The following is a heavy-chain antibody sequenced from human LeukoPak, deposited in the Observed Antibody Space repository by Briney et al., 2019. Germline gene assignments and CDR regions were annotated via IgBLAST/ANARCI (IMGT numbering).Heavy chain of an antibody. CDR3: ASPLTDSSSWS. D-gene: IGHD6-13*01. V-gene: IGHV4-30-2*01. Sequence: PSQTLSLTCAVSGGSISNAAYYWSWIRQPPGKGLEWIGYFYGSGSASYNPSLKSRVTISVDTSKNQFSLKLSSVTAADTAVYYCASPLTDSSSWSSGQGTLVTVSS. CDR1: GGSISNAAYY. J-gene: IGHJ5*02. CDR2: FYGSGSA.